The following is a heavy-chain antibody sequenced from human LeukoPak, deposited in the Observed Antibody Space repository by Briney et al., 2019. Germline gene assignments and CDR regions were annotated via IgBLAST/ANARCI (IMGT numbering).Heavy chain of an antibody. D-gene: IGHD6-19*01. J-gene: IGHJ4*02. CDR1: GYTFTRYD. CDR2: IIPIFGTA. V-gene: IGHV1-69*13. CDR3: ARTLSVAGTGYFDY. Sequence: SVKVSCTASGYTFTRYDISWVRQAPGQGLEWMGGIIPIFGTANYAQKFQGRVTITADESTSTAYMELSSLRSEDTAVYYCARTLSVAGTGYFDYWGQGTLVTVSS.